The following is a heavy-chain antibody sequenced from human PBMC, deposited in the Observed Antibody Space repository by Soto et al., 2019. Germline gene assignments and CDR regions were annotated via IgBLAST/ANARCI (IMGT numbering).Heavy chain of an antibody. Sequence: PSETLSLTCTVSGESIATGAFYWSWIRLQSGKGPEWIGSIFYAGDTYYNPSLKSRVEISLDGSQNQFSLNLRSVTAADTAVYYCAGEGDYRTWFEPWGPGTLVTVSS. J-gene: IGHJ5*02. V-gene: IGHV4-31*03. CDR2: IFYAGDT. CDR3: AGEGDYRTWFEP. D-gene: IGHD4-17*01. CDR1: GESIATGAFY.